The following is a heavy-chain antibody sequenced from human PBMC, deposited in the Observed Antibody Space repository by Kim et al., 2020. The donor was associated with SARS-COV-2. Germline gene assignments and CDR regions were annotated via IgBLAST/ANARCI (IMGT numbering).Heavy chain of an antibody. CDR2: TYYSAKWYN. CDR3: ARQGGLTVAVNQYYYYGLDV. D-gene: IGHD6-19*01. Sequence: GRTYYSAKWYNDYAVSEKSRITISADTSKNQFALQLSSVTPEDTAVYYCARQGGLTVAVNQYYYYGLDVWGQGTTVTVSS. V-gene: IGHV6-1*01. J-gene: IGHJ6*02.